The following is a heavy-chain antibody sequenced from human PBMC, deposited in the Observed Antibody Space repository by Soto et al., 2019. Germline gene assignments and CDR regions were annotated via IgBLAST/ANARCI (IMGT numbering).Heavy chain of an antibody. CDR1: GFTFDDYA. Sequence: GGSLRLSCAAFGFTFDDYAMHWVRQAPGKGLEWVSGISWNSGSIGYADSVKGRFTISRDKGKKSLYLQVNRLRAEDTALYYWEKYNLDTAIVTRPRESYYYYYMDVWGKGTTVTVSS. CDR2: ISWNSGSI. J-gene: IGHJ6*03. V-gene: IGHV3-9*01. D-gene: IGHD5-18*01. CDR3: EKYNLDTAIVTRPRESYYYYYMDV.